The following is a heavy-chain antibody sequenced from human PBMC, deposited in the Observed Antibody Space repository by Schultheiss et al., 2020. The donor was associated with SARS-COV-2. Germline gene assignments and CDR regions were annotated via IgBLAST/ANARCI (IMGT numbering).Heavy chain of an antibody. Sequence: TLSLTCTVFGGSMRRGGYYWGWTRQHPGKGLEWIGYVSYTGTTYHNPSLKSRATVSGDISKNQLSPKLSSVTAADTAVYYCARDHRSTGMESAADLYYYYGMDVWGQGTTVTVSS. CDR2: VSYTGTT. CDR3: ARDHRSTGMESAADLYYYYGMDV. V-gene: IGHV4-31*03. CDR1: GGSMRRGGYY. J-gene: IGHJ6*02. D-gene: IGHD3-3*01.